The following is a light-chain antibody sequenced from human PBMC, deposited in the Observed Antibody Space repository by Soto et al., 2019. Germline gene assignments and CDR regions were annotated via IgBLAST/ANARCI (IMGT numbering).Light chain of an antibody. CDR1: SSDVGTYDF. V-gene: IGLV2-11*01. CDR2: DVS. CDR3: CSYRSSTTLV. Sequence: QSVLTQPRSVSGSPGQSVTISCTGTSSDVGTYDFVSWYQQHPGKAPRLMIFDVSERPSGVPDRFSGSKSGNTASLTISGLQAEDEADYYCCSYRSSTTLVFGGGTKLTVL. J-gene: IGLJ3*02.